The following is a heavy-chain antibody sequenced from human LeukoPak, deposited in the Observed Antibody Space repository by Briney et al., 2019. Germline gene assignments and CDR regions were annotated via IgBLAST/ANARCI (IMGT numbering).Heavy chain of an antibody. CDR1: GGSISSGGYY. CDR3: ARAGGSSSWYLHLFGY. V-gene: IGHV4-31*03. J-gene: IGHJ4*02. Sequence: PSETLSLTCTVSGGSISSGGYYWSWIRQHPGKGLEWIGYIYYSGSTYYNPSLKSRVTISVDTSKNQFSLKLSSVTAADTAVYYCARAGGSSSWYLHLFGYWGQGTLVTVSS. D-gene: IGHD6-13*01. CDR2: IYYSGST.